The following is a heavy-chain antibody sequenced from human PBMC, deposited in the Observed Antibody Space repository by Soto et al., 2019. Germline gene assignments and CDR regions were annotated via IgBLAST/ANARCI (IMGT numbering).Heavy chain of an antibody. D-gene: IGHD2-21*01. J-gene: IGHJ4*02. CDR3: AGGQEVGDHFFDD. CDR1: GFTFSGFD. Sequence: PGGSLRLSCEASGFTFSGFDMHWVRQPTGKGLEWVSTIGTAGDTYYAVSVKGRFTISRDNAKNSLSLQMNSLRAGDTAVYFCAGGQEVGDHFFDDGGQRTQVTVSS. V-gene: IGHV3-13*01. CDR2: IGTAGDT.